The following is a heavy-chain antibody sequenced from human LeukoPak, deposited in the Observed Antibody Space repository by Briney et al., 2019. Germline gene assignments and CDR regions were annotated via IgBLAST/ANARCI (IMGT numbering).Heavy chain of an antibody. V-gene: IGHV3-74*01. Sequence: GSLRLSCVASGFTFSGYWMNWVRQAPGKGLMWVSRIYTDDSGTSYAASVKGRFTISRDNAKNTLYLRMASLRGDDTAVYYCATGRSTLDYWGQGTLVSVSS. CDR3: ATGRSTLDY. J-gene: IGHJ4*02. D-gene: IGHD2-2*01. CDR2: IYTDDSGT. CDR1: GFTFSGYW.